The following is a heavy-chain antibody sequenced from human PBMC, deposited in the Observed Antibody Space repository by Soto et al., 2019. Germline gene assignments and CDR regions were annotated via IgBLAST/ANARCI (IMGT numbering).Heavy chain of an antibody. CDR1: GGTFSSYA. Sequence: SVKVSCKASGGTFSSYAISWVRQAPGQGLEWMGGIIPIFGTANYAQKFQGRVTITADESASTAYMELSSLRSEDTAVYYCARGLAVVAATVAFDIWGQGTMVTVSS. D-gene: IGHD2-15*01. V-gene: IGHV1-69*13. J-gene: IGHJ3*02. CDR2: IIPIFGTA. CDR3: ARGLAVVAATVAFDI.